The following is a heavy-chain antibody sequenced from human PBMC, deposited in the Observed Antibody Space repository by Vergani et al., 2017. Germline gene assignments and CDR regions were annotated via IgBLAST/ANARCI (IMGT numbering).Heavy chain of an antibody. CDR1: GGTFSSYA. CDR2: IITIFGTA. Sequence: QVQLVQSGAEVRKPGSSVKVSCKASGGTFSSYAISWVRQAPGQGLEWMGRIITIFGTANYAQKFQGRVTSTADESTSTAYMELSSRRAEDTAVYYCARGGRCGGDCKDYWGQGTLVTVSS. CDR3: ARGGRCGGDCKDY. D-gene: IGHD2-21*02. J-gene: IGHJ4*02. V-gene: IGHV1-69*18.